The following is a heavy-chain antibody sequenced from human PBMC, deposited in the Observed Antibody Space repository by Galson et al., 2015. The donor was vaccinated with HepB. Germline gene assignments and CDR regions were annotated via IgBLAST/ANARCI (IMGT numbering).Heavy chain of an antibody. V-gene: IGHV1-46*01. Sequence: SVKVSCKASGYTFTSYYMHWVRQAPGQGLEWMGIINPSGGSTSYAQKFQGRVTMTRDTSTSTVYMELSSLRSEDTAVYYCAASRGDPYYYDSSGYLRLNYYYGMDVWGQGTTVTVSS. J-gene: IGHJ6*02. CDR3: AASRGDPYYYDSSGYLRLNYYYGMDV. CDR2: INPSGGST. CDR1: GYTFTSYY. D-gene: IGHD3-22*01.